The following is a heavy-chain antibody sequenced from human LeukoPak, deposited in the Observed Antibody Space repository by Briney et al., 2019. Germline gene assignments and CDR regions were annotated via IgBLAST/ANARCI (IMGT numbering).Heavy chain of an antibody. CDR1: GFTLTSSA. J-gene: IGHJ3*02. D-gene: IGHD3-10*01. CDR3: GAHSVPRRVFSYALYI. V-gene: IGHV1-58*01. CDR2: IVVGSGDT. Sequence: SVKVSCEPLGFTLTSSAWHWVRQARGQRLEWIGWIVVGSGDTNSAQKFQERVTITRDMSTRTAYMELSSLRSEDTAVYYCGAHSVPRRVFSYALYIWGQGTMVTVSS.